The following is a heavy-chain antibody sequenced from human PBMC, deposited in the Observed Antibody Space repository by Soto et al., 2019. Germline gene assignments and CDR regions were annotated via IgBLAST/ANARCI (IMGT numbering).Heavy chain of an antibody. CDR3: ARPANTVADHFDL. CDR2: IYPSDSDT. CDR1: GYTFTIYW. J-gene: IGHJ4*02. V-gene: IGHV5-51*01. Sequence: PGESLKISCQVSGYTFTIYWIGWVRQMPGKGLEWMGIIYPSDSDTRYSPSFQGQVTISADQSINTAHLQWDSLKASDTAIYYCARPANTVADHFDLWGQGTPVTVLL. D-gene: IGHD4-17*01.